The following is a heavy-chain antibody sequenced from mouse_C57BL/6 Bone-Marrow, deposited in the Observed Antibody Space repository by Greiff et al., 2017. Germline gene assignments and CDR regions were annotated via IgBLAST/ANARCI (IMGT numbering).Heavy chain of an antibody. Sequence: VQLQQSGAELVRPGASVKLSCTASGFNIKDDYMHWVKQRPEQGLEWIGWIDPENGDTEYASKFQGKATITADTSSNTAYLQLSSLTSEDTAVYYCTTTRDRGWFDDWGQGTTLTVSA. CDR1: GFNIKDDY. V-gene: IGHV14-4*01. J-gene: IGHJ2*01. CDR3: TTTRDRGWFDD. CDR2: IDPENGDT. D-gene: IGHD1-2*01.